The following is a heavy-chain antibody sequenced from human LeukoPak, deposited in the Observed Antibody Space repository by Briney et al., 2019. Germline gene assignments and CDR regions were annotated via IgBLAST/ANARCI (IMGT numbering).Heavy chain of an antibody. J-gene: IGHJ6*02. Sequence: PGGSLRLSCAASGFTFTEWWMQWVRQAPGEGLVWLSHMNGDGSRIGYADSAKGRFTISRDNAKKMLYLQMNSLRDEDTAVYYCARENYFGLDLWGQGTTVTVSS. V-gene: IGHV3-74*01. CDR3: ARENYFGLDL. CDR2: MNGDGSRI. CDR1: GFTFTEWW.